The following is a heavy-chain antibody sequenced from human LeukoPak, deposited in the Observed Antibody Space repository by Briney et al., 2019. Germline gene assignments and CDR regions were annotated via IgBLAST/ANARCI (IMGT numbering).Heavy chain of an antibody. CDR3: ARGREYYDILTGYYGPSWFDP. CDR1: GGSISDSDYY. Sequence: SETLSLTCTVSGGSISDSDYYWGWIRQPPGKGLEWIGSIYYSGYTYYNPSLKSRVTISVDTSENQFSLRLSSVTAADTAVYYCARGREYYDILTGYYGPSWFDPWGQGTLVTVSS. V-gene: IGHV4-39*01. J-gene: IGHJ5*02. D-gene: IGHD3-9*01. CDR2: IYYSGYT.